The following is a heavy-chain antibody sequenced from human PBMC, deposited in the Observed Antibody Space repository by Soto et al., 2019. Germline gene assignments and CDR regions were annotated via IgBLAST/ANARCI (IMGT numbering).Heavy chain of an antibody. J-gene: IGHJ2*01. Sequence: QVQLVESGGGVVQPGRSLRLSCAASGFTFSSYGMHWVRQAPGKGLEWVAVISYDGSNKYYADSVKGRFTISRDNSKNTLYLQMNSLRAEDTAVYYCAKDRNFWSGYYRSWYFDLWGRGTLVTVSS. CDR2: ISYDGSNK. CDR1: GFTFSSYG. V-gene: IGHV3-30*18. CDR3: AKDRNFWSGYYRSWYFDL. D-gene: IGHD3-3*01.